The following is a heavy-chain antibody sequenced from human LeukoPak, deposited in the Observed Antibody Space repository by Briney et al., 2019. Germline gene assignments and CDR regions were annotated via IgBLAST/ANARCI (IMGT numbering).Heavy chain of an antibody. CDR2: IYYSGDT. CDR3: ARDSAASPFDS. Sequence: PSETLSLTCTVSGGSISSSSYYWNWIRLPPGKGLEWIGYIYYSGDTNYNFSLKSRVTISLDTPKNQFSLKLSSVTAADTAVYYCARDSAASPFDSWGQGTLVTVSS. V-gene: IGHV4-61*01. J-gene: IGHJ4*02. CDR1: GGSISSSSYY. D-gene: IGHD6-25*01.